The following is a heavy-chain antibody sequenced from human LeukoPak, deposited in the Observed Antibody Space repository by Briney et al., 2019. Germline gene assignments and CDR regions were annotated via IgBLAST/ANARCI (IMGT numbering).Heavy chain of an antibody. J-gene: IGHJ4*02. CDR3: ARDGIAAAVSSDY. D-gene: IGHD6-13*01. CDR2: IKQDGSEK. V-gene: IGHV3-7*01. CDR1: GFTFSNYW. Sequence: GGSLRLSCAASGFTFSNYWMSWVRQAPGKGLEWVANIKQDGSEKYYVDSVKGRFTISRDNAKNSLYLQMNSLRAEDTAVYYCARDGIAAAVSSDYWGQGTLVTVSS.